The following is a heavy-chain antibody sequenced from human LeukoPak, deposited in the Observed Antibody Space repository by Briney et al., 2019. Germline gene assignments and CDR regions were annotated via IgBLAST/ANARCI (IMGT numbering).Heavy chain of an antibody. CDR3: ARVEGLTATVTD. CDR2: IITSAGST. V-gene: IGHV1-46*01. D-gene: IGHD5-18*01. Sequence: GASVKVSCKASGYTFTSYYMHWVRQAPGQGLEWMGLIITSAGSTTYAQNFQGRVTLTRDTSTSTVYMEMSSLRSEDTAVYYCARVEGLTATVTDWGQRTLVTASS. CDR1: GYTFTSYY. J-gene: IGHJ4*02.